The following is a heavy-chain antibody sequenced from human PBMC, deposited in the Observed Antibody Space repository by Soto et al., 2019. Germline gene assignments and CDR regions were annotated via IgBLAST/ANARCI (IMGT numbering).Heavy chain of an antibody. D-gene: IGHD5-18*01. CDR1: GVTFSSYG. CDR3: AKEKATRGYSFLVDY. Sequence: QVQLVESGGGVVQPGRSLRLSCAASGVTFSSYGMHWVRQAPGKGLEWVAVISYDGTNKYYADSVTGRFTISRDDSKNTLYLPMNSLRPEDTAVYYCAKEKATRGYSFLVDYWGQGTLVTVSS. V-gene: IGHV3-30*18. J-gene: IGHJ4*02. CDR2: ISYDGTNK.